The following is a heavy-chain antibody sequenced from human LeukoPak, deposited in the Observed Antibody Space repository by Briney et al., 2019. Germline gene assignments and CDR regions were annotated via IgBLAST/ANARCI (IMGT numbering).Heavy chain of an antibody. J-gene: IGHJ4*02. D-gene: IGHD6-13*01. V-gene: IGHV1-2*02. CDR3: ARSSVATSGGSFEY. Sequence: ASVKVSCKASGGTFSSYAISWVRQAPGQGLEWMGWINPNSAGTKYAQKFQGRVTMTRDTSISTAYMELSSLRSDDTAVYYCARSSVATSGGSFEYWGQGTQVSVSS. CDR2: INPNSAGT. CDR1: GGTFSSYA.